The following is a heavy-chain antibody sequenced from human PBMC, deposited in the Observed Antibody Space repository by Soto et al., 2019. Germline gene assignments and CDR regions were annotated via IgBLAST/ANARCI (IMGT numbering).Heavy chain of an antibody. Sequence: QVQLVQSGAEVKKPGSSVKVSCKASGGTFSSYAISWVRQAPGQGLEWMGGIIPIFGTANYAQKFQGRVTITADESTNTAYIELSSMRSEDTSVYYCARDRFDSSSWYTHNRFDPWGQGTLVTVSS. D-gene: IGHD6-13*01. CDR2: IIPIFGTA. CDR1: GGTFSSYA. CDR3: ARDRFDSSSWYTHNRFDP. J-gene: IGHJ5*02. V-gene: IGHV1-69*12.